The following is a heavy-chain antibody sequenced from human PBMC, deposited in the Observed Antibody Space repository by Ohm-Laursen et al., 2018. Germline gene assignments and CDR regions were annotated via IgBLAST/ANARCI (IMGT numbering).Heavy chain of an antibody. CDR3: ARDPVRGLTDY. V-gene: IGHV3-11*04. Sequence: SLRLSCAASGFTFSDYYMSWIRQAPGKGLEWVSYISSSGSTIYYADSVKGRFTISRDNAKNSLYLQMNSVRAEDTAVYHCARDPVRGLTDYWGQGTLVTVSS. CDR1: GFTFSDYY. J-gene: IGHJ4*02. CDR2: ISSSGSTI. D-gene: IGHD3-16*01.